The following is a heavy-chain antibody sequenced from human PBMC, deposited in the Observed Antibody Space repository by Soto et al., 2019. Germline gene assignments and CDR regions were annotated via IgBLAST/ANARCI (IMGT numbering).Heavy chain of an antibody. CDR2: ISGSGDRT. J-gene: IGHJ6*02. D-gene: IGHD6-13*01. Sequence: EVQLLESGGGLVQPGGSLRLSCAASGFTCSSYAMSWVRQAPGKGLEWVSVISGSGDRTYYADSVRGRFTISRDNSNNTLYLQMNSLRAEDTAVYYCAKDRDGAAAGPTKFYGMDVWGQGTTVTVSS. V-gene: IGHV3-23*01. CDR1: GFTCSSYA. CDR3: AKDRDGAAAGPTKFYGMDV.